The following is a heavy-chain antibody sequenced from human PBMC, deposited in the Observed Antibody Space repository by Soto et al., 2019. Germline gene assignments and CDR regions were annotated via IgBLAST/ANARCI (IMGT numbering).Heavy chain of an antibody. CDR3: ASPLMTMVREGMDV. Sequence: QVQLVQSGAEVKKPGSSVKVSCKASGGTFSSYTISWVRQAPGQGLEWMGRIIPILGIANYAQKFQGRVTITADESTSTAYMERSSLRSEDTAVYYCASPLMTMVREGMDVWGQGTTVTVSS. J-gene: IGHJ6*02. CDR1: GGTFSSYT. CDR2: IIPILGIA. D-gene: IGHD3-10*01. V-gene: IGHV1-69*02.